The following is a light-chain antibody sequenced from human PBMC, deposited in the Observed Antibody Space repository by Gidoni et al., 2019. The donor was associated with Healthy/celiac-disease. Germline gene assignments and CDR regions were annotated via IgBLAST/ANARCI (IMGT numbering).Light chain of an antibody. V-gene: IGKV1-39*01. J-gene: IGKJ2*01. CDR1: QSISSY. CDR3: QQSYSTPPYT. CDR2: AAS. Sequence: DIQMTQSPSSLSASVGDRVTITCRASQSISSYLNWYQQKPGKAPKLLIYAASSLQSGVPSRFSGSGSGIDFTLTISSLKPEDFATYYCQQSYSTPPYTFGQGTKLEIK.